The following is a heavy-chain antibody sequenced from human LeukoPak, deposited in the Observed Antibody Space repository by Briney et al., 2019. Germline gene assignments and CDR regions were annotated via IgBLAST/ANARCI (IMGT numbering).Heavy chain of an antibody. J-gene: IGHJ6*02. D-gene: IGHD3-10*01. V-gene: IGHV4-61*08. CDR1: GGSISSGGYY. CDR3: ARFWGGAMVRGVVPLGYYYGMDV. CDR2: IYYSGST. Sequence: SETLSLTCTVSGGSISSGGYYWSWIRQHPGKGLEWIGYIYYSGSTYYNPSLKSRVTISVDTSKNQFSLKLSSVTAADTAVYYCARFWGGAMVRGVVPLGYYYGMDVWGQGTTVTVSS.